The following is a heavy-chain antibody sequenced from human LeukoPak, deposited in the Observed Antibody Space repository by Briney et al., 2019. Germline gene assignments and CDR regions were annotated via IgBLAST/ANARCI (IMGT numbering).Heavy chain of an antibody. CDR1: GFTFSSYA. J-gene: IGHJ4*02. V-gene: IGHV3-23*01. CDR3: AKDTDYVWGSYRYRAYDY. Sequence: PGGSLRLSCAASGFTFSSYAMSWVRQAPGKGLEWVSAISGSGGSTYYADSVKGRFTISRDNSKNTLYLQMNSLRAEDTAVYYCAKDTDYVWGSYRYRAYDYWGQGTLVTASS. CDR2: ISGSGGST. D-gene: IGHD3-16*02.